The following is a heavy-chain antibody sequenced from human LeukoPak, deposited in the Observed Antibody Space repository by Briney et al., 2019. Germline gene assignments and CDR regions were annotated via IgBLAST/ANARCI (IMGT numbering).Heavy chain of an antibody. Sequence: ASVKVSCKVSGYTLTELSMHWVRQAPGKGLEWMGGFDPENGETIYAQKFQGRATMTEHTSTDTAYMELSRLRSEDTAVYYCATNRLTIFGVVAGFDPWGQGTLVTVSS. D-gene: IGHD3-3*01. CDR3: ATNRLTIFGVVAGFDP. J-gene: IGHJ5*02. V-gene: IGHV1-24*01. CDR2: FDPENGET. CDR1: GYTLTELS.